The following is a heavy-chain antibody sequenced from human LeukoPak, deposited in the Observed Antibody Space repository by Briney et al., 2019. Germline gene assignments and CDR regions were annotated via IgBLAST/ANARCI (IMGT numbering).Heavy chain of an antibody. J-gene: IGHJ4*02. D-gene: IGHD4-23*01. Sequence: GRSLRLSCAASGFTFSDYWMHWVRHAPGKGLVWVSRINSDGTSTSYADSVKGRFTISRDNAKNALYLQMNSLRAEDSAVYYCARDRWNFDYWGQGTLVTVSS. CDR3: ARDRWNFDY. V-gene: IGHV3-74*01. CDR2: INSDGTST. CDR1: GFTFSDYW.